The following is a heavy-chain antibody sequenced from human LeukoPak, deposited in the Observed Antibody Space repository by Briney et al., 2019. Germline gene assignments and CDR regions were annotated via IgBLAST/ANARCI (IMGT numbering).Heavy chain of an antibody. V-gene: IGHV1-18*01. CDR1: GYTFTKFG. J-gene: IGHJ5*02. CDR3: ARDRNWFDP. CDR2: ISTYNGNT. Sequence: ASVTVSCKASGYTFTKFGISWVRQAPGQGLEWLGWISTYNGNTNYTQRLHGRVTLTTDTSTRTAYMELKSLTFDDTAVYYCARDRNWFDPWGQGTPVTVSS.